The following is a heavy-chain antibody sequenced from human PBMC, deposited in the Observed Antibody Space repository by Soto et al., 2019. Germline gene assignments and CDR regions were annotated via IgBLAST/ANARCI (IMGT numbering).Heavy chain of an antibody. J-gene: IGHJ6*03. CDR2: IAVYNGNT. V-gene: IGHV1-18*01. Sequence: QVQLVQSGAEVKKPGASVKVSCKASGYTFTSYGISWVRQAPGQGLEWVGWIAVYNGNTNYAQKLQGRVTMNTDTSTSTAYMELRSLRSDDTAVYYCAKVYDYYYYMDVWGQGTTVTVSS. CDR3: AKVYDYYYYMDV. CDR1: GYTFTSYG.